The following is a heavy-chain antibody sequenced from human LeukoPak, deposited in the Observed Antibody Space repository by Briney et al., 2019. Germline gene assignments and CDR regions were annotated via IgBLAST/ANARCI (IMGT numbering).Heavy chain of an antibody. Sequence: GRSLRLSCAASGFTFSSYGMHRVRQAPGKGLEWVAVISYDGSNKYYADSVKGRFTISRDNSKNTLYLQMNSLRAEDTAVYYCAKDRLYCSGGSCYYLDYWGQGTLVTVSS. CDR3: AKDRLYCSGGSCYYLDY. D-gene: IGHD2-15*01. CDR2: ISYDGSNK. J-gene: IGHJ4*02. V-gene: IGHV3-30*18. CDR1: GFTFSSYG.